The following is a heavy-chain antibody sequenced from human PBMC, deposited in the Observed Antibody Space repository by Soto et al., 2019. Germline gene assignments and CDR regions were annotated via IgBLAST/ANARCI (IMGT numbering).Heavy chain of an antibody. CDR2: IKQDGSEK. V-gene: IGHV3-7*05. CDR1: GFTCGSYW. J-gene: IGHJ5*02. Sequence: GGLIRLWWAASGFTCGSYWMSLVRQTTGKGLEWVANIKQDGSEKYYVDSVKGRFTISRDNAKNSLYLQMNSLRAEDTAVYYCARVAEYYYDSSGYSCWFDPWVQGTLVTVSS. D-gene: IGHD3-22*01. CDR3: ARVAEYYYDSSGYSCWFDP.